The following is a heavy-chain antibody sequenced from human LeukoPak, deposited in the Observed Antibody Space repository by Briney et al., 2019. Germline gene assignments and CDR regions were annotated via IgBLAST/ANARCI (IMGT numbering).Heavy chain of an antibody. CDR3: ARTKEMASISYFDS. V-gene: IGHV3-23*01. D-gene: IGHD5-24*01. CDR1: GFTFSSHG. Sequence: GSLRLSCAASGFTFSSHGMNWVRQAPGKGLEWVSAISGDGTYYADSVKGRFTISRDNSKDTLYLQMNSLRAEDTAVYYCARTKEMASISYFDSWGQGTLVTVSS. J-gene: IGHJ4*02. CDR2: ISGDGT.